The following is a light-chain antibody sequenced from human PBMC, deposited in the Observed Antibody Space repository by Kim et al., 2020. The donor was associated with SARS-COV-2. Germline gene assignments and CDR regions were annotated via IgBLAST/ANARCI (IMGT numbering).Light chain of an antibody. CDR1: SLRKYY. V-gene: IGLV3-19*01. Sequence: SSELTQDPAVSVALGQTVRITCQGDSLRKYYATWYQQKPGQSPVLLISGKNNRPSGIPDRFSGSRSGNTASLTIAGAQAEDEADYYCNSRDTSHFVIFGGVTKLTVL. CDR2: GKN. CDR3: NSRDTSHFVI. J-gene: IGLJ2*01.